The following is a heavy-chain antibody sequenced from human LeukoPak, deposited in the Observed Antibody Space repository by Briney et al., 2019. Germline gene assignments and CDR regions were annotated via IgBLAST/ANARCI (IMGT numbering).Heavy chain of an antibody. CDR2: ISGRGRNT. CDR1: GFTFYTYA. D-gene: IGHD2-21*02. Sequence: GGSLRLSCAASGFTFYTYAMNWVRQAPGKGLEWVSAISGRGRNTYYADSVKGQFTISRDNSNNMVYLQMHSLTADDTAVYYCAKDLLYGGDPKDRGAFDVWGQGTMVTVSS. CDR3: AKDLLYGGDPKDRGAFDV. J-gene: IGHJ3*01. V-gene: IGHV3-23*01.